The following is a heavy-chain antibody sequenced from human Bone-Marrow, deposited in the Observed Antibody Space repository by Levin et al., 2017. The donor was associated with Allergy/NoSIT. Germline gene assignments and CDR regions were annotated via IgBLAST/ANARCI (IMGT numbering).Heavy chain of an antibody. CDR3: ARAQIPPLSYCSSTSCYRPPTHYYYDYGMDV. D-gene: IGHD2-2*02. CDR2: INPSGGST. CDR1: GYTFTSYY. J-gene: IGHJ6*02. Sequence: ASVKVSCKASGYTFTSYYMHWVRQAPGQGLEWMGIINPSGGSTSYAQKFQGRVTMTRDTSTSTVYMELSSLRSEDTAVYYCARAQIPPLSYCSSTSCYRPPTHYYYDYGMDVWGQGTTVTVSS. V-gene: IGHV1-46*01.